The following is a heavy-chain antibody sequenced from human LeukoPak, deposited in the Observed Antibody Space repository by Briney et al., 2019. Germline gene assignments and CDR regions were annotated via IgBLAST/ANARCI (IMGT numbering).Heavy chain of an antibody. V-gene: IGHV1-69-2*01. D-gene: IGHD3-10*01. CDR1: GYTFTDYY. Sequence: ASVKISCRVSGYTFTDYYMHLVQQAPGKGLEWMGLVDPEDGETIYAEKFQGRVTITADTSTDTAYMELSSLRSEDTAVYYCATDLDRGTSRRFDYWGQGTLVTVSS. CDR3: ATDLDRGTSRRFDY. J-gene: IGHJ4*02. CDR2: VDPEDGET.